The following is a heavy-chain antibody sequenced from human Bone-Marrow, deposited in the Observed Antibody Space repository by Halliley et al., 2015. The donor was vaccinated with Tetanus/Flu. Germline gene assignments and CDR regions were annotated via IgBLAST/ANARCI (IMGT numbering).Heavy chain of an antibody. CDR1: GFTFSAHW. J-gene: IGHJ4*02. D-gene: IGHD2-2*01. V-gene: IGHV3-74*01. Sequence: TASGFTFSAHWMHWVRQAPGKGLMYVARIKTDGTSANYADSVKGRFTISRDNAKNTLFLQMNSLGAEDTAVYYCARGALARSSSCFEYWGQGILVTVSS. CDR3: ARGALARSSSCFEY. CDR2: IKTDGTSA.